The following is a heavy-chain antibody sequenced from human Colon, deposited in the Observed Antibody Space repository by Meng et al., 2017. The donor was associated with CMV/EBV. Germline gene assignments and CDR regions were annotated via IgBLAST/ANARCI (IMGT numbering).Heavy chain of an antibody. D-gene: IGHD1-26*01. CDR1: GYTLTELS. V-gene: IGHV1-24*01. CDR2: FDPEDGET. CDR3: STGGRVGAGSFTGDY. J-gene: IGHJ4*02. Sequence: ASVKVSCKVSGYTLTELSIHWERQAPGKGLEWMGGFDPEDGETIYAQKFQGRVTMTEDTSTDTAYMELSSLRSEDTAVYYCSTGGRVGAGSFTGDYWGQGTKVTVSS.